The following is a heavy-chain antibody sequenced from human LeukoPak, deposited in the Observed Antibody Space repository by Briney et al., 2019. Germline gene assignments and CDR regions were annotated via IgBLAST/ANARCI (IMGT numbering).Heavy chain of an antibody. CDR2: IYSGGST. D-gene: IGHD2-15*01. V-gene: IGHV3-53*01. J-gene: IGHJ4*02. CDR1: GFTVSNNY. CDR3: ARTEGYCSGGSCYARYFDY. Sequence: GGSLRLSCAASGFTVSNNYMSWVRQAPGKGLEWVSVIYSGGSTYYADSVKGRFTISRDNSKNTLYLQMNSLRAEDTAVYYCARTEGYCSGGSCYARYFDYWGQGTLVTVSS.